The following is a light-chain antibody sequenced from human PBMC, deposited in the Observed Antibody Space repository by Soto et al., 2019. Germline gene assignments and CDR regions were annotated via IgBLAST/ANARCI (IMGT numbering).Light chain of an antibody. V-gene: IGLV4-69*01. Sequence: QPVLTQSPSASASLGASVKLTCTLSSGHSTYAIAWHQQQPEKGPRYLMKLDSDGSHSKGDGIPDRFSGSSSGAERYLTISSLQSEDEADYYCQTWATVPVWVFGGGTQLTVL. J-gene: IGLJ3*02. CDR2: LDSDGSH. CDR3: QTWATVPVWV. CDR1: SGHSTYA.